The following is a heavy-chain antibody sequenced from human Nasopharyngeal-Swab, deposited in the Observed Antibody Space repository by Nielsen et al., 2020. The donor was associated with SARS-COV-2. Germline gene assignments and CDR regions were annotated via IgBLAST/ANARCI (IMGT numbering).Heavy chain of an antibody. CDR2: ITSSYDQK. Sequence: VRQAPGKGLEWVASITSSYDQKYYGDSVKGRFTISRDNARNSLYLEMNSLRVEDTAIYYCASEVVGFYFYTNGWGKGTTVTVSS. D-gene: IGHD1-26*01. J-gene: IGHJ6*03. V-gene: IGHV3-21*01. CDR3: ASEVVGFYFYTNG.